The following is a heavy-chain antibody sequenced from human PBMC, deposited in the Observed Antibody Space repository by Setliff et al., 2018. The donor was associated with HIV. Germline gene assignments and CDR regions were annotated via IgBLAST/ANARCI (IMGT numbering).Heavy chain of an antibody. CDR1: SGSISSAGYY. Sequence: TLSLTCTVSSGSISSAGYYWSWIRQHPGKGLEWIGYSYYSGSTYYNPSLKSRVTMSLDTSKNQFSLKVNSVTAADTAVYFCARKVGGDFDYWGQGTLVTVSS. J-gene: IGHJ4*02. CDR3: ARKVGGDFDY. V-gene: IGHV4-31*03. CDR2: SYYSGST. D-gene: IGHD2-2*01.